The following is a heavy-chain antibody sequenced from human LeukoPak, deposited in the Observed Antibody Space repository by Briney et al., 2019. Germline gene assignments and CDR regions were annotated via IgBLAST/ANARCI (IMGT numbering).Heavy chain of an antibody. CDR2: ISVYNGNT. CDR3: ARDFGAPPYSATRGYYMDV. CDR1: GYTFTNYG. J-gene: IGHJ6*03. V-gene: IGHV1-18*01. D-gene: IGHD1-26*01. Sequence: ASVKVSCKASGYTFTNYGIAWVRQAPGQGLEWVGWISVYNGNTNYAEKLQGRVNVTTDRSTSTAYMELRSLKSDDTAVYYCARDFGAPPYSATRGYYMDVWGKGTTVTVSS.